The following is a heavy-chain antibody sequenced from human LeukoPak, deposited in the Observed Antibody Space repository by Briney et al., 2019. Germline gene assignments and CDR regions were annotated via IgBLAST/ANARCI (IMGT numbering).Heavy chain of an antibody. V-gene: IGHV4-34*01. CDR2: INDSGSI. D-gene: IGHD6-19*01. J-gene: IGHJ4*02. Sequence: SETLSLTCTVYGGPFSGHYWSWVRQPPGKGLEWIGEINDSGSINYNPSLTSRVTISVDTSKNQFSLKRSSVTAADTAVYHGRRVPTNGWPSPDYCGQGTLVTVSS. CDR1: GGPFSGHY. CDR3: RRVPTNGWPSPDY.